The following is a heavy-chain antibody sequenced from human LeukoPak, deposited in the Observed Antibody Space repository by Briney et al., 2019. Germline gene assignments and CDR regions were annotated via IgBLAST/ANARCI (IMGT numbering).Heavy chain of an antibody. D-gene: IGHD2-8*01. CDR2: ISSSTTI. CDR3: ARVRAGVYFDF. J-gene: IGHJ4*02. CDR1: GGSISSSNYY. V-gene: IGHV3-69-1*01. Sequence: PSETLSLTCTVSGGSISSSNYYWGWIRQPPGKGLEWVSYISSSTTIYYADSVKGRFTISRDNAKNSLYLHVNSLRDEDTAVYYCARVRAGVYFDFWGQGTLVTVSS.